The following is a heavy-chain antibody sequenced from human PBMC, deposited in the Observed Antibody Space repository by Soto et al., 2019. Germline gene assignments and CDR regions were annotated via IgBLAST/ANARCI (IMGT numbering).Heavy chain of an antibody. CDR2: IIPITGTA. J-gene: IGHJ6*02. CDR1: GGTFGSYA. CDR3: ARSQGSSTSLEIYYYYYYGMDV. Sequence: QVQLVQSGAEVQKPGSSVKVSCKASGGTFGSYAISWVRQAPGQGPEWMGGIIPITGTANYAQKFQGRVTSTADESTSTASMQLSSLRSEDTAVYYCARSQGSSTSLEIYYYYYYGMDVWGQGTTVTVSS. D-gene: IGHD2-2*01. V-gene: IGHV1-69*01.